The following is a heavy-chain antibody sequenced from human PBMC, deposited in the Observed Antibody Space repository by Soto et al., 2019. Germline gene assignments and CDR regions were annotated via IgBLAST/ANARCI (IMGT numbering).Heavy chain of an antibody. V-gene: IGHV3-7*03. CDR3: AKLGSGYYTGLYFDY. CDR2: IKKDGSEN. CDR1: GFTLGDYW. J-gene: IGHJ4*02. Sequence: GVLRLSGASSGFTLGDYWMSCVLHAPGKGLEWVAHIKKDGSENYYVDSVTGRFTVSRDNTKNSLYLQMNSLRAEDTAVYYCAKLGSGYYTGLYFDYWGQGTLVTVSS. D-gene: IGHD3-3*01.